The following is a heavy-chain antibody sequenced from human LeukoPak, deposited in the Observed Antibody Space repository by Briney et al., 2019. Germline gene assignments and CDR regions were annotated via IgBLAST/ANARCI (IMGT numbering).Heavy chain of an antibody. J-gene: IGHJ4*02. Sequence: GGSLRLSCTASGFTFGDYAMSWFRQAPGKGLEWVGFIRSKAYGGTTEYAASVKGRFTISRDDSKSIAYLQMNSLKTEDTAVYYCTREDCTNSVCYDPYWGQGTLVTVSS. D-gene: IGHD2-8*01. CDR2: IRSKAYGGTT. CDR3: TREDCTNSVCYDPY. CDR1: GFTFGDYA. V-gene: IGHV3-49*03.